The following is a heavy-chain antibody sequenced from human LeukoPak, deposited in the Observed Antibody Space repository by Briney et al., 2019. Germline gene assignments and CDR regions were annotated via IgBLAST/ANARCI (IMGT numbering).Heavy chain of an antibody. J-gene: IGHJ4*02. CDR2: ISPDGRET. CDR1: GFRFSTSW. V-gene: IGHV3-7*01. Sequence: GSLGLSFAASGFRFSTSWMNWLRRAPGKGLEWVANISPDGRETYYVDSVMGRFTISRDNAKNSLYLQMNSLRADDTAVYYCARVSLMIDFDYWRQGSLVTVSS. CDR3: ARVSLMIDFDY. D-gene: IGHD3-16*01.